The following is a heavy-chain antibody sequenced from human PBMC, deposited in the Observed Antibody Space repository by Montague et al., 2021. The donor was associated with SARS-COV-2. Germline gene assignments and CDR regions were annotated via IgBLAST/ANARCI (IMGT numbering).Heavy chain of an antibody. CDR1: GGSISSGGYY. D-gene: IGHD1-14*01. V-gene: IGHV4-31*03. CDR3: ARETMTADAFDI. Sequence: TLSLTCTVSGGSISSGGYYWSWIRQHPGKGLEWIGYIYYSGSTYYNPSLKSRVSISRDTSKDQFSLKVRSVTAADTAVYYCARETMTADAFDIWGQGTMVTVSS. J-gene: IGHJ3*02. CDR2: IYYSGST.